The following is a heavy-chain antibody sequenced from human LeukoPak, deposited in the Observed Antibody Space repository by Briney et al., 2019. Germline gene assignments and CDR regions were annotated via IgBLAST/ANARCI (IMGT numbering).Heavy chain of an antibody. CDR2: INHSGST. CDR1: GFTFSSYS. CDR3: ARDPLDYYDSSRFDY. J-gene: IGHJ4*02. D-gene: IGHD3-22*01. Sequence: GSLRLSCAASGFTFSSYSMNWVRQAPGKALEWIGEINHSGSTNYNPSLKSRVTISVDSSKNQFSLKLSSVTAADTAVYYCARDPLDYYDSSRFDYWGQGTLVTVSS. V-gene: IGHV4-34*01.